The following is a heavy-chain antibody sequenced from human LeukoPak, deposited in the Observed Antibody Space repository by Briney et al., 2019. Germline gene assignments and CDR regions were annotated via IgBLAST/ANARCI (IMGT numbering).Heavy chain of an antibody. CDR3: ARAGAYSSSGVFDY. CDR2: IYYSGST. J-gene: IGHJ4*02. CDR1: GGSISSYY. V-gene: IGHV4-59*01. Sequence: PSETLSLTCTVSGGSISSYYWSWIRQPPGKGLEWIGCIYYSGSTNYNPSLKSRVTISVDTSKNQFSLKLSSVTAADTAVYYCARAGAYSSSGVFDYWGQGTLVTVSS. D-gene: IGHD6-13*01.